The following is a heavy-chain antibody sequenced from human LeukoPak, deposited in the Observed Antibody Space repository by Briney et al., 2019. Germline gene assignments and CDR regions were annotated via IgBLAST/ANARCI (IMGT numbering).Heavy chain of an antibody. CDR2: IYYSGST. Sequence: SETLYLTCTVSGGSISSYYWSWIRQPPGKGLEWIGYIYYSGSTNYNPSLKSRVTISVDTSKNQFSLKLSSVTAADTAVYYCARGKLLSGTNWFDPWGQGTLVTVSS. CDR1: GGSISSYY. J-gene: IGHJ5*02. V-gene: IGHV4-59*01. CDR3: ARGKLLSGTNWFDP.